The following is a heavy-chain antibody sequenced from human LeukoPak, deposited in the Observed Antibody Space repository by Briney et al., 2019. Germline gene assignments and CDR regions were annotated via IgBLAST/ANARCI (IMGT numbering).Heavy chain of an antibody. Sequence: AETLSLTCAVSGGSISSYYWSWIRQPPGKGLEWVGYIYYSGSTNYNPSLKSRVTISVDTSKTQFSLKLSSVTAADTAVYYCGRDRNSSSWYRWLDPWGKGTMVTASS. CDR2: IYYSGST. CDR1: GGSISSYY. D-gene: IGHD6-13*01. J-gene: IGHJ5*02. V-gene: IGHV4-59*01. CDR3: GRDRNSSSWYRWLDP.